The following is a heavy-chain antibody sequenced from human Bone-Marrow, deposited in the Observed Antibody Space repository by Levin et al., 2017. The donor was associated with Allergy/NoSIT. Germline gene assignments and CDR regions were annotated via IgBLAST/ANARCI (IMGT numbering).Heavy chain of an antibody. CDR1: GFTFHTSA. D-gene: IGHD6-19*01. J-gene: IGHJ4*02. Sequence: GGSLRLSCTASGFTFHTSAMTWVRQAPGKGLGWVSAISGSGDITSYADSVKGRFTVSRDNSKHMLFLQMDSLRVEDTAVFYCAKGGSGWFQEKDSWGQRTLVTVS. V-gene: IGHV3-23*01. CDR2: ISGSGDIT. CDR3: AKGGSGWFQEKDS.